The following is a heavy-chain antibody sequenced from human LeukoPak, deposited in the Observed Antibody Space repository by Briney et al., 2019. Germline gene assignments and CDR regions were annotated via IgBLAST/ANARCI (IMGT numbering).Heavy chain of an antibody. CDR2: VDHTGST. CDR3: ARGPVGHGDYLDY. CDR1: DDSITMYY. Sequence: SETLSLTCSVSDDSITMYYWTWIRQPPGKGLEWIGYVDHTGSTNFNPSLNGRVSISRDTTKNQFSLKLSSVTAADTAVYYCARGPVGHGDYLDYWGQGTLVTVSS. D-gene: IGHD4-17*01. V-gene: IGHV4-59*12. J-gene: IGHJ4*02.